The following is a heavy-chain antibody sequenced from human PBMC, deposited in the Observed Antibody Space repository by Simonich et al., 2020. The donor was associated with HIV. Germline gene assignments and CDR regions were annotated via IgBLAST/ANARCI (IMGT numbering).Heavy chain of an antibody. CDR1: GGSISSYY. CDR2: IYTSGST. J-gene: IGHJ4*02. Sequence: QVQLQGSGPGLVKPSETLSLTCTVSGGSISSYYWSWIRKPAGKGLEWIGGIYTSGSTNYNPSLKSRVTIAVDKSKNQLSLKVSSVTAADTAVYYCARDLITYGFDYWGQGTLVTVSS. CDR3: ARDLITYGFDY. D-gene: IGHD2-8*01. V-gene: IGHV4-4*07.